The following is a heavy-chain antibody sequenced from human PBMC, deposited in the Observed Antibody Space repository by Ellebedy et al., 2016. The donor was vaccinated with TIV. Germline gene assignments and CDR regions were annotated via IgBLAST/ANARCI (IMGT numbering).Heavy chain of an antibody. J-gene: IGHJ4*02. CDR3: STERSGYDFNY. D-gene: IGHD5-12*01. CDR1: GFTFSTYG. V-gene: IGHV3-33*01. CDR2: LWYDGSRE. Sequence: PGGSLRLSCAASGFTFSTYGMHWVRQAPGKGLEWVAVLWYDGSREYYAETVKGRFTVSRDNSKNTLYLQMNSLRTEDTAVYYFSTERSGYDFNYWGQGTLVTVSA.